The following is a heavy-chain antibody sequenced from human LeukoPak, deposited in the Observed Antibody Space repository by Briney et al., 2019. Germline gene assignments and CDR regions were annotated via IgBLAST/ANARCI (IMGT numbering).Heavy chain of an antibody. CDR2: ISYDGSNK. J-gene: IGHJ4*02. CDR3: ARDGSGRVPEMSAPDY. D-gene: IGHD3-10*01. V-gene: IGHV3-30*04. Sequence: GSLRLSCAASGFSFSGYNMNWVRQAPGKGLEWVAVISYDGSNKYYADSVKGRFTISRDNSKNTLYLQMNRLRAEDTAVYYCARDGSGRVPEMSAPDYWGQGTLVTVSS. CDR1: GFSFSGYN.